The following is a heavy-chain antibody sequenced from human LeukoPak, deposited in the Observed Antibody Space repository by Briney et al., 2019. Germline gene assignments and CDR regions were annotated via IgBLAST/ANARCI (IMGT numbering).Heavy chain of an antibody. CDR1: GGSISGSSYY. CDR3: ARAITIFGVITRHDYYMDV. CDR2: IYYSGST. D-gene: IGHD3-3*01. V-gene: IGHV4-39*07. Sequence: SETLSLTCTVSGGSISGSSYYWGWIRQPPGKGLEWIGSIYYSGSTYYNPSLKSRVTISVDTSKNQFSLKLSSVTAADTAVYYCARAITIFGVITRHDYYMDVWGKGTTVTVSS. J-gene: IGHJ6*03.